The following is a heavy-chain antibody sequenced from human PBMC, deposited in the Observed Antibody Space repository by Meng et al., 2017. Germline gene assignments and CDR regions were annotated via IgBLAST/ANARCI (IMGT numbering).Heavy chain of an antibody. J-gene: IGHJ4*02. D-gene: IGHD3-22*01. Sequence: GGSLRLSCAASGFTFSDYYMSWIRQAPGKGLEWVSYISSSGSTIYYADSVKGRFTISRDNAKNSLYLQMNSLRAEDTAVYYCARDSKWRNWITMIVVEEGQNDYWGQGTLVTVSS. CDR3: ARDSKWRNWITMIVVEEGQNDY. CDR1: GFTFSDYY. V-gene: IGHV3-11*01. CDR2: ISSSGSTI.